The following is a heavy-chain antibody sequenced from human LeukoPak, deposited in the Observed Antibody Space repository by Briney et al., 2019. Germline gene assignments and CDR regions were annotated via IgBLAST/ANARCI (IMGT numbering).Heavy chain of an antibody. CDR3: ARDLGSYDILTGYFDY. D-gene: IGHD3-9*01. J-gene: IGHJ4*02. CDR1: GYSISSGYY. V-gene: IGHV4-38-2*02. CDR2: IYHSGST. Sequence: SETLSLTCTVSGYSISSGYYWGWIRQPPGKGLEWIGSIYHSGSTYYNPSLKSRVTISVDTSKNQFSLKLSSVTAADTAVYYCARDLGSYDILTGYFDYWGQGTLVTVSS.